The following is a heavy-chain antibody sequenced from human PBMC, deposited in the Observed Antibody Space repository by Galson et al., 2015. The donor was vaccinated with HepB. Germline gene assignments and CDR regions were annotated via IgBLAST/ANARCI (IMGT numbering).Heavy chain of an antibody. CDR3: ARMYDTSGPMFY. CDR2: MYNSGDT. J-gene: IGHJ4*02. V-gene: IGHV3-53*01. D-gene: IGHD3-22*01. CDR1: GFPVSGNY. Sequence: SLRLSCAASGFPVSGNYMTWVRQAPGKGLEWVSIMYNSGDTYYTDSVKGRFTISRDISKNTVYLQMSSLRAEDTALCYCARMYDTSGPMFYWGQGTLVTVSS.